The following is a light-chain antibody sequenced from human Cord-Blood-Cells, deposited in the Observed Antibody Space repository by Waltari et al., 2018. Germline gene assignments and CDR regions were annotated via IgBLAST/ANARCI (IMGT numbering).Light chain of an antibody. J-gene: IGKJ2*03. Sequence: DIQMTQSPSSLSASVGDRVTITYRTSQSIRSSLNWYQQKPGKAPKLLIYAASSLQSGVPSMFSGSGSGTDFTLTISSLQPEDFATYYCQQSYSTPYSFGQGTKLEIK. CDR3: QQSYSTPYS. CDR1: QSIRSS. CDR2: AAS. V-gene: IGKV1-39*01.